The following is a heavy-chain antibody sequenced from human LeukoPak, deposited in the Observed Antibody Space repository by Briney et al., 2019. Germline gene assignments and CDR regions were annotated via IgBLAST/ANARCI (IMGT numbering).Heavy chain of an antibody. CDR1: GFTFSIYA. CDR2: ITSSGDGT. V-gene: IGHV3-23*01. CDR3: AKDRPNYYGSNGHYYRRDGGY. Sequence: PGGSLRLSCAASGFTFSIYAMSWVRQAPGKGLQWVSSITSSGDGTYYADSVKGRFTISRDNSENMLYLQMNSLRVEDTAVYFCAKDRPNYYGSNGHYYRRDGGYWGQGTLVTVSS. D-gene: IGHD3-22*01. J-gene: IGHJ4*02.